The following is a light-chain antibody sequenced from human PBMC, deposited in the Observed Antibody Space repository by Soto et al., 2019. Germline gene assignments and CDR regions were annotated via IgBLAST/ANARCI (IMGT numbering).Light chain of an antibody. CDR1: SSNIGAGYD. CDR2: HNN. CDR3: QSYDSSLSGVV. J-gene: IGLJ2*01. Sequence: QSVLTQPPSLSGAPGQRVTISCTGSSSNIGAGYDVHWYQQLPGTVPKPLIYHNNNRPSGVPDRFSGSKSGTSASLAITGLQAEDEADYYCQSYDSSLSGVVFGGGTKVTVL. V-gene: IGLV1-40*01.